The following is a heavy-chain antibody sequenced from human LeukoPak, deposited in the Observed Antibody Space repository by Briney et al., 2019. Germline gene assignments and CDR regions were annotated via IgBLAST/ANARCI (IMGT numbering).Heavy chain of an antibody. CDR1: GGSISSYY. CDR3: ARANRVVVPAATFDY. D-gene: IGHD2-2*01. V-gene: IGHV4-59*01. CDR2: IYYSGST. Sequence: SETLSLTCTVSGGSISSYYWSWIRQPPGKGLEWIGYIYYSGSTNYNPSLKSRVTISVDTSKNQFSLKLSSVTAADTAVYYCARANRVVVPAATFDYWGQGTLVTVSS. J-gene: IGHJ4*02.